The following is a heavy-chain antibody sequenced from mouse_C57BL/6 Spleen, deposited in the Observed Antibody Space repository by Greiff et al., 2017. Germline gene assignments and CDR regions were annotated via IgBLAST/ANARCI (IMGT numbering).Heavy chain of an antibody. CDR3: ARSAKRGYYAMDY. CDR1: GYTFTSYD. V-gene: IGHV1-85*01. CDR2: IYPRDGST. Sequence: VKLQESGPELVKPGASVKLSCKASGYTFTSYDINWVKQRPGQGLEWIGWIYPRDGSTKYNEKFKGKATLTVDTSSSTAYMELHSLTSEDSAVYFCARSAKRGYYAMDYWGQGTSVTVSS. J-gene: IGHJ4*01.